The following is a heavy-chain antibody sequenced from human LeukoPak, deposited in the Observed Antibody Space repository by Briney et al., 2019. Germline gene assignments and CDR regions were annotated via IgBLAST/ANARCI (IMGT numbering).Heavy chain of an antibody. CDR3: ARGRDDFWSGYYSGPCYFDY. V-gene: IGHV4-34*01. CDR2: INHSGST. J-gene: IGHJ4*02. Sequence: SETLSLTCAVYGGSFSGYYWSWIRQPSGKGLEWIGEINHSGSTNYNPSLKSRVTISVDTSKNQFSLKLSSVTAADTAVYYCARGRDDFWSGYYSGPCYFDYWGQGTLVTVSS. D-gene: IGHD3-3*01. CDR1: GGSFSGYY.